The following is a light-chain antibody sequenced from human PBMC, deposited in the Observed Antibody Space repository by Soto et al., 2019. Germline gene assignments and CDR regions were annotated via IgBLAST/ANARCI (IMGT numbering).Light chain of an antibody. V-gene: IGKV1-5*01. Sequence: DIQMTQSPSTLSASVGDRVTITCRAGQTINSWLAWYQQKPGKAPKLLIYDASSLESGVPSRFSGSGSGTEFTLTISSLQPDDFATYNCQHYNSYSRTWTFGQGTKVEI. CDR1: QTINSW. CDR3: QHYNSYSRTWT. CDR2: DAS. J-gene: IGKJ1*01.